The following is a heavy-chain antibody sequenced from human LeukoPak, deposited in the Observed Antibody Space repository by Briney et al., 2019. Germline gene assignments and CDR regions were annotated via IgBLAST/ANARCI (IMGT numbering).Heavy chain of an antibody. CDR3: AALGYCSYGICYTGGDDAFDV. D-gene: IGHD2-8*01. Sequence: SETLSLTCTVSGDSINSYSWSWIRQPPGKGLGWVGSIYYSGITYYNPTDKSRVTISIDTSKNHFSLKLNSVTAADTAVYYCAALGYCSYGICYTGGDDAFDVWGQGTMVTVSS. CDR2: IYYSGIT. V-gene: IGHV4-59*04. J-gene: IGHJ3*01. CDR1: GDSINSYS.